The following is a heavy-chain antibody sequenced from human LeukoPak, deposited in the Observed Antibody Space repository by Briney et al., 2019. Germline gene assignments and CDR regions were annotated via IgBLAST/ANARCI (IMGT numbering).Heavy chain of an antibody. D-gene: IGHD3-3*01. Sequence: PGGSLRLSCATSGFTFSDYYIDWVRQAPGKVLEWVARSRNKANSYTTKYAASVEGRFTISRDDSKNSLYLQMNSLQTDDTAVYYCVRVRVVTPPAAFHIWGQGTMVTVSS. V-gene: IGHV3-72*01. CDR2: SRNKANSYTT. J-gene: IGHJ3*02. CDR3: VRVRVVTPPAAFHI. CDR1: GFTFSDYY.